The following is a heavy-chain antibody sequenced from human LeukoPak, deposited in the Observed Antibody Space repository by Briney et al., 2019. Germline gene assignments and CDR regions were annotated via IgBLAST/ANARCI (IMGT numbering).Heavy chain of an antibody. CDR2: IHYTGST. Sequence: PSETLSLTCTVSGDSIIGYYWSWIWQPPGKGLGWIGYIHYTGSTNYNPSLKSRIIISVDTSRSHFSLKLSSATAADTAVYYCARGERLGPDFWGQGTLVTVSS. CDR1: GDSIIGYY. D-gene: IGHD1-1*01. J-gene: IGHJ4*02. V-gene: IGHV4-59*01. CDR3: ARGERLGPDF.